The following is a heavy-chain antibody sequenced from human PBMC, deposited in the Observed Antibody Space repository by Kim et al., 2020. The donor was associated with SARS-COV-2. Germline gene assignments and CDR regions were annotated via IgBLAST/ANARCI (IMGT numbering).Heavy chain of an antibody. V-gene: IGHV3-33*01. CDR3: ARDKGYSSGWYAFDI. CDR2: IWYDGSNK. CDR1: GFTFSSYG. Sequence: GGSLRLSCAASGFTFSSYGMHWVRQAPGKGLEWVAVIWYDGSNKYYADSVKGRFTISRDNSKNTLYLQMNSLRAEDTAVYYCARDKGYSSGWYAFDIWGQGTMVTVSS. D-gene: IGHD6-19*01. J-gene: IGHJ3*02.